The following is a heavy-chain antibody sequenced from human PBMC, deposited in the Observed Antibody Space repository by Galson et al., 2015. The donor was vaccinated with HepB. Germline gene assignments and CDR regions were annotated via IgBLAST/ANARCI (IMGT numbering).Heavy chain of an antibody. J-gene: IGHJ3*02. CDR3: ARWAVLLHDAFDI. CDR1: GFTFSSYA. Sequence: SLRLSCAASGFTFSSYAMSWVRQAPGKGLEWVSAISGSGGSSYYADSVKGRFTISRDNSKNTLYLQMNSLRAEDTAVYYCARWAVLLHDAFDIWGQGTLVTVSS. V-gene: IGHV3-23*01. CDR2: ISGSGGSS. D-gene: IGHD5-24*01.